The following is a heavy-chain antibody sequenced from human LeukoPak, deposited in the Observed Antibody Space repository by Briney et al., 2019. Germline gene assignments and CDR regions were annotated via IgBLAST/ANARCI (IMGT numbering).Heavy chain of an antibody. CDR1: GGSISGGDYY. D-gene: IGHD3-3*01. CDR2: IYYSGST. Sequence: PSQTLSLTCTVSGGSISGGDYYWSWIRQPPGKGLEWIGSIYYSGSTYYNPSLKSRVTISVDTSKNQFSLKLSSVTAADTAVYYCARSHPLRFLVQVAFDIWGQGTMVTVSS. V-gene: IGHV4-30-2*03. J-gene: IGHJ3*02. CDR3: ARSHPLRFLVQVAFDI.